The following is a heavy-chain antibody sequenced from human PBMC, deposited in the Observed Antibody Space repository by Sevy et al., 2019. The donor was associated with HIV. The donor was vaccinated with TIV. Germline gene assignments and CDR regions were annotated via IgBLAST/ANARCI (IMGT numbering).Heavy chain of an antibody. CDR2: TYYRSKWWN. CDR1: GDGVSSRGTV. CDR3: ARDGGANWDGRPSGTVFDY. Sequence: SETLSLTCAISGDGVSSRGTVWNWIRQSPSRGLEWLGRTYYRSKWWNNYALSVKIRISINPDTSKNQVSLHLNSVTPEDTAVYYCARDGGANWDGRPSGTVFDYWGQGTLVTVSS. D-gene: IGHD1-1*01. J-gene: IGHJ4*02. V-gene: IGHV6-1*01.